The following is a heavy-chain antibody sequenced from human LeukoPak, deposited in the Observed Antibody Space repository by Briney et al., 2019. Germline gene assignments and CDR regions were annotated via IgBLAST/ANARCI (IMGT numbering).Heavy chain of an antibody. J-gene: IGHJ6*02. CDR2: IKCKTDGGTT. Sequence: GGSLRLSCAASGFTFSYAWMSWVRQAPGNGQEWVGRIKCKTDGGTTDYAAPVKDRFSISRDDSKNTLYLQMNSLRAEDTAVYYCAKDKASGLYYYYGMDVWGQGTTVTVSS. D-gene: IGHD1-26*01. CDR3: AKDKASGLYYYYGMDV. V-gene: IGHV3-15*01. CDR1: GFTFSYAW.